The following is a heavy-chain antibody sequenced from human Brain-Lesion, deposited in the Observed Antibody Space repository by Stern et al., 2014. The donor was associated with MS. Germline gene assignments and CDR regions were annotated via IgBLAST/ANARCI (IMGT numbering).Heavy chain of an antibody. Sequence: VQLVQSGGGLVQPGGSLRLSCAASGLTLSSYWMSWVRQAPGKGLEWVANIKQDGSGKYYVDSVKGRFSISRGNAKNSLFLQMNSLRAEDTAVYYCAADPMAMTVFYWGQGTLVTVSS. D-gene: IGHD2-21*02. CDR2: IKQDGSGK. CDR1: GLTLSSYW. V-gene: IGHV3-7*01. CDR3: AADPMAMTVFY. J-gene: IGHJ4*02.